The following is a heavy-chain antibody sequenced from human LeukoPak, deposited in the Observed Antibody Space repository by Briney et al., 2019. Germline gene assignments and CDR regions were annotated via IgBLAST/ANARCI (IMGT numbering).Heavy chain of an antibody. CDR1: GGSFSGYY. J-gene: IGHJ4*02. D-gene: IGHD4-17*01. V-gene: IGHV4-34*01. Sequence: SETLSLTCAVYGGSFSGYYWSWIRQPPGKGLEWIGEINHSGSTNYNPSLKSRVTISVDTSKNQFSLKLSSVTAADTAVYYCAILYGDFYFDYWGQGTLVTVSS. CDR2: INHSGST. CDR3: AILYGDFYFDY.